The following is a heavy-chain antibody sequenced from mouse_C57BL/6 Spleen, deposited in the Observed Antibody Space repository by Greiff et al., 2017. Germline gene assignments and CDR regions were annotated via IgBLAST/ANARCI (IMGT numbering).Heavy chain of an antibody. D-gene: IGHD2-1*01. CDR3: TTCRGNYDAMDY. CDR2: IDPENGDT. V-gene: IGHV14-4*01. Sequence: EVQLQQSGAELVRPGASVKLSCTASGFNIKDDYMHWVKQRPEQGLEWIGWIDPENGDTEYASKFQGKATITADTSSNTAYLQLSSLTSEDTAVYYCTTCRGNYDAMDYWGQGTSVTVSS. J-gene: IGHJ4*01. CDR1: GFNIKDDY.